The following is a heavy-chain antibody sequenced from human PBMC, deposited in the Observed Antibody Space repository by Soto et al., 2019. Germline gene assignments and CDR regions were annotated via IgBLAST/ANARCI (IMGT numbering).Heavy chain of an antibody. V-gene: IGHV3-15*01. CDR1: GFTFSGAW. J-gene: IGHJ4*02. D-gene: IGHD1-7*01. Sequence: EVHLVESGGGPVKPGGSLRISCAASGFTFSGAWMSWVRKAPGKGLEWVGRIKSKFDGGRIDYAASVKGRFSISRDDSTNTLFLQMNSLKTEDTAVYFCTTSVTGTPRAIDYWGQGTRVTVSS. CDR2: IKSKFDGGRI. CDR3: TTSVTGTPRAIDY.